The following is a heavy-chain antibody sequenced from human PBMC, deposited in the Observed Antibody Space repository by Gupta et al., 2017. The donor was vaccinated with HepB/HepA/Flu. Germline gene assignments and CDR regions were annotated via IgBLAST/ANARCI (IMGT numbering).Heavy chain of an antibody. J-gene: IGHJ6*02. CDR1: GFTFSSYD. CDR2: IIGNSCST. Sequence: EVQLLESGGGLVQPGGARTLSCGASGFTFSSYDKNWVRRAPGKGVEWFSAIIGNSCSTYYADSVKGRFTISRDNSKNTLYLQMNSLRAEYTAVYYCAKGAGYCSCGSCLPVDYYYYGMDVWGQGTTVTVSS. CDR3: AKGAGYCSCGSCLPVDYYYYGMDV. D-gene: IGHD2-15*01. V-gene: IGHV3-23*01.